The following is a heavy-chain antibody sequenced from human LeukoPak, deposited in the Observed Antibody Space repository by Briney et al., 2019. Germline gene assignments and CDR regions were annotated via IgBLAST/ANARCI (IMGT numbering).Heavy chain of an antibody. Sequence: SETLSLTCAVSGGSISSSNWYSWVRQPPGKGLEWIGEIYHSGSTNYNPSLKCRVTISIDKSKNQFSLNLTSVTAADTAMYYCARYDRLYYYGMDVWGQGTTVTVSS. CDR3: ARYDRLYYYGMDV. CDR1: GGSISSSNW. CDR2: IYHSGST. V-gene: IGHV4-4*02. D-gene: IGHD3-22*01. J-gene: IGHJ6*02.